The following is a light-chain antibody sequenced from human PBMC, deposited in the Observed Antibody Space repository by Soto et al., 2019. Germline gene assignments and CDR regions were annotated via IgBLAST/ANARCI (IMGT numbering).Light chain of an antibody. J-gene: IGKJ4*01. CDR3: RQYRNWPPF. V-gene: IGKV3-15*01. CDR2: GAS. CDR1: QSVSSN. Sequence: EIVMTQSPATLSVSPGERATLSCRASQSVSSNLAWYQQKPGQAPRLLIYGASTRATGIPARFSGSGSEAECTLTISSLQSEDFAVYYCRQYRNWPPFFGGGTKVQI.